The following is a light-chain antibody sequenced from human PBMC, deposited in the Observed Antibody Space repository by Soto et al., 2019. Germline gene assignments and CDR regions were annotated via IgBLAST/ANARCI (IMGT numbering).Light chain of an antibody. CDR3: CSYAGITTYYV. V-gene: IGLV2-23*01. Sequence: QSALTQPASVSGSPGQSITISCTGTSSDVGSYNLLSWYQQHPGEAPKLMIYGGTKRPSGVSNRFSGSKSGNTASLTISGLQAEDEADYYCCSYAGITTYYVFGTGTKLTVL. CDR2: GGT. CDR1: SSDVGSYNL. J-gene: IGLJ1*01.